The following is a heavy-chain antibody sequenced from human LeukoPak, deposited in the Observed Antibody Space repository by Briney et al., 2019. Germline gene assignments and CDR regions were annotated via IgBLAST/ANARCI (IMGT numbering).Heavy chain of an antibody. CDR1: GGSISSYY. J-gene: IGHJ4*02. CDR2: IYYSGST. Sequence: SETLSLTCTVSGGSISSYYWSWIRQPPGKGLEWIGYIYYSGSTNYNPSLKSRVTISVDTSKNQFSLKPSSVTAADTAVYYCARVRSYCSSTSCYRYYFDYWGQGTLVTVSS. V-gene: IGHV4-59*01. CDR3: ARVRSYCSSTSCYRYYFDY. D-gene: IGHD2-2*02.